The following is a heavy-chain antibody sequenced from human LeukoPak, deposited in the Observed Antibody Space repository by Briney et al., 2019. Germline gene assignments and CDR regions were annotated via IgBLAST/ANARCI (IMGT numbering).Heavy chain of an antibody. Sequence: SETLSLTCAVYSGSLSGYYWSWIRQPPGKGLEWIGEISHRGTTNYNPSLKSRVTISVDTSKNQFSLRLSSVTAADTAVYYCARKLTNSPPGGFWSQGTLVTVST. CDR1: SGSLSGYY. CDR2: ISHRGTT. D-gene: IGHD2-8*01. V-gene: IGHV4-34*01. J-gene: IGHJ4*02. CDR3: ARKLTNSPPGGF.